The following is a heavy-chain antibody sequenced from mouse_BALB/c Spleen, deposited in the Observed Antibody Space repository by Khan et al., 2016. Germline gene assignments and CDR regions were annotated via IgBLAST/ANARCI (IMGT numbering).Heavy chain of an antibody. Sequence: QIQLVQSGPELKKPGETVKISCKASGYTFTNYGMNWVKQAPGKGLKWMGWINTNTGEPTYAEEFKGRFAFSLETSARTAYLQINNIKNEDTATYFCAEDYYGSNWFAYWVQGTLVTVSA. CDR3: AEDYYGSNWFAY. CDR1: GYTFTNYG. J-gene: IGHJ3*01. V-gene: IGHV9-3*02. D-gene: IGHD1-1*01. CDR2: INTNTGEP.